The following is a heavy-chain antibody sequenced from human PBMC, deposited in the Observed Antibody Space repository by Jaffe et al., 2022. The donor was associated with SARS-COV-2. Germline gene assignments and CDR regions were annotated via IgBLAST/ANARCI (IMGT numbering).Heavy chain of an antibody. CDR3: ARYESTYYYGMDV. CDR1: GGSISSYY. J-gene: IGHJ6*02. CDR2: IYYSGST. Sequence: QVQLQESGPGLVKPSETLSLTCTVSGGSISSYYWSWIRQPPGKGLEWIGYIYYSGSTNYNPSLKSRVTISVDTSKNQFSLKLSSVTAADTAVYYCARYESTYYYGMDVWGQGTTVTVSS. D-gene: IGHD3-22*01. V-gene: IGHV4-59*01.